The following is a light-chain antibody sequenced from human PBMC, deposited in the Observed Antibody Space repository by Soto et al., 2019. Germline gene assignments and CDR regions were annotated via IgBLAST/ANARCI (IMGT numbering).Light chain of an antibody. CDR2: DNN. Sequence: QSVLTQPPSVSAAPGQKVTISCSGSSSNIGNNYVSWYQQLPGTAPKLLIYDNNKRPSGIPDRFSGSKSRTSATLGITGLQTGDEADYYCGTWDSSLSAGNVFGTGTKLTVL. CDR1: SSNIGNNY. CDR3: GTWDSSLSAGNV. V-gene: IGLV1-51*01. J-gene: IGLJ1*01.